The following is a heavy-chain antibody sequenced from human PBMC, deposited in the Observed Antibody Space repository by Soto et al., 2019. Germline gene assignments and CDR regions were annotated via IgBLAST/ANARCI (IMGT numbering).Heavy chain of an antibody. J-gene: IGHJ6*03. Sequence: EVQLVESGGGLVQPGGSLKLSCAASAFTFSGSAMHWVRQASGKGLEWVGRIRSKANSYATAYAASVKGRFTISRDDSKNTAYLQMNSLKTEDTAVYYCTSAYRLNRYYYYYYMDVWGKGTTVTVSS. V-gene: IGHV3-73*01. CDR3: TSAYRLNRYYYYYYMDV. CDR2: IRSKANSYAT. CDR1: AFTFSGSA. D-gene: IGHD3-16*02.